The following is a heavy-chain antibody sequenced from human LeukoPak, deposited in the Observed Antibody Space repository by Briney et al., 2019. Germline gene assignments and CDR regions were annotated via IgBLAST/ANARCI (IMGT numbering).Heavy chain of an antibody. CDR1: GFTFSSYW. J-gene: IGHJ4*02. Sequence: PGGSLRLSCAASGFTFSSYWMSWVRQAPGKGLEWVANIKQDGSEKYYVDSVKGRFTISRDNAKNSLYLQMNSLRAEDTAVYYCARRTHVLRYFDLYYFDYWGQGTLVTVSS. V-gene: IGHV3-7*01. CDR2: IKQDGSEK. D-gene: IGHD3-9*01. CDR3: ARRTHVLRYFDLYYFDY.